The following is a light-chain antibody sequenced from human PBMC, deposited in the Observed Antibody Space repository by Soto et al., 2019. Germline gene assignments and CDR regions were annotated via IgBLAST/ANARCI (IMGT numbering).Light chain of an antibody. Sequence: EIVLTQSPGTLSLSPGERATLSCWASRSVTSNFLAWYQKKSGQPPRLLLYAASTRATGIPDRFSGSGSGTDFSLTITRLDPEDFAVYYCLQYADSAWTFGQGTTVEIK. CDR1: RSVTSNF. J-gene: IGKJ1*01. CDR3: LQYADSAWT. CDR2: AAS. V-gene: IGKV3-20*01.